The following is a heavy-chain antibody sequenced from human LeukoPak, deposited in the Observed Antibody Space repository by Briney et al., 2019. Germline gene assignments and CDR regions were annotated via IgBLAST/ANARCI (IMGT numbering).Heavy chain of an antibody. Sequence: QPGRSLRLSCEASGFTFSHYGIHWVRQPPGKGLEWVAAISSDGVEKHYADSVKGRFTISRDNSKSTLYLQMNSLRAEDTALYYCAREGHYDILTGYSPVEYYFYYMDVWGKGTTVTVSS. J-gene: IGHJ6*03. V-gene: IGHV3-30*04. CDR3: AREGHYDILTGYSPVEYYFYYMDV. CDR2: ISSDGVEK. D-gene: IGHD3-9*01. CDR1: GFTFSHYG.